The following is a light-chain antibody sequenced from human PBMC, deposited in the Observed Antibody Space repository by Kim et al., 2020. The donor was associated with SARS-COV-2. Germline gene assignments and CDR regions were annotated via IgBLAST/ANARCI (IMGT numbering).Light chain of an antibody. CDR2: DAS. CDR3: QHRRNWPPYT. J-gene: IGKJ2*01. CDR1: QSIDSY. V-gene: IGKV3-11*01. Sequence: EIVLTQSPATLSLSPVDRATLSCRASQSIDSYLVWYQQKPGQSPRLLIHDASNRATGIPARFSGSGSGTDFTLTISSLEPEDFAVYYCQHRRNWPPYTFGQGTKLEI.